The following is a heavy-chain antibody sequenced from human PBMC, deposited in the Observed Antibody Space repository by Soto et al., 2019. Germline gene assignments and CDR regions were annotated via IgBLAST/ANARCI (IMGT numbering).Heavy chain of an antibody. CDR1: GGSVSSDSYF. D-gene: IGHD3-3*01. J-gene: IGHJ3*02. V-gene: IGHV4-61*01. CDR2: VSYRGIT. Sequence: SETLSLTCTVSGGSVSSDSYFWSWVRQPPGKGLEWIGYVSYRGITTYNPSLKSRVTILLGTSKNQISLNLRSVTAADTAVYYCARDREYSFGLTHDIWGQGTMVT. CDR3: ARDREYSFGLTHDI.